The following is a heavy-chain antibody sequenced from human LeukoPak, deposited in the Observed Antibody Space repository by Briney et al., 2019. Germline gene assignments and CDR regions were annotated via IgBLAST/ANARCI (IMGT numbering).Heavy chain of an antibody. V-gene: IGHV3-7*01. D-gene: IGHD1-26*01. J-gene: IGHJ3*02. CDR3: ARGDSGSYYDAFDI. CDR1: GFTFSSYW. CDR2: IKEDGSEK. Sequence: GGSLRLSCAASGFTFSSYWMTWVRQAPGKGLEWVANIKEDGSEKYYVDSVKGRFTISRDNAKNSLYLQMNSLEAEETAVYYCARGDSGSYYDAFDIWGQGTMVTVSS.